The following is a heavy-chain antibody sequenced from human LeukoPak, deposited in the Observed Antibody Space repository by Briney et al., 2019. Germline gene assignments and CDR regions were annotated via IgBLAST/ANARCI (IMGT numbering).Heavy chain of an antibody. CDR3: ARGRAGSYYYYGMDV. Sequence: PSETLSLTCTVSGGSVSSGSYYWSWIRQPPGKGLEWIGYIYYSGSTNYNPSLKSRVTISVDTSKNQFSLKLSSATAADTAVYYCARGRAGSYYYYGMDVWGQGTTVTVSS. CDR1: GGSVSSGSYY. CDR2: IYYSGST. D-gene: IGHD6-19*01. J-gene: IGHJ6*02. V-gene: IGHV4-61*01.